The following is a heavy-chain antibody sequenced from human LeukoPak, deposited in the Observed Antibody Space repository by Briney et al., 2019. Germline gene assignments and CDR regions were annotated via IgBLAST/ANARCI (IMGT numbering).Heavy chain of an antibody. CDR2: LSPNGGNT. V-gene: IGHV3-23*01. J-gene: IGHJ4*02. Sequence: GGSLRLSCAASGFAFSTYAMAWVRQAPGKGLEWVSSLSPNGGNTYYADSVKGRLTISRDNSKNTLFLQMNSLRAEDTALYYCAKRSVAAVSTARAFEFWGQGTLVTVSS. CDR3: AKRSVAAVSTARAFEF. CDR1: GFAFSTYA. D-gene: IGHD6-13*01.